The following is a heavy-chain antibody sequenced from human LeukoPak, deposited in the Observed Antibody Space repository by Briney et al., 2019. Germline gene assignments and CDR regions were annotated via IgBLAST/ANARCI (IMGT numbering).Heavy chain of an antibody. J-gene: IGHJ4*02. Sequence: GGSLRLSCAASGFTFDDYGMSWVRQAPGKGLEWVSGINWNGGSTGYADSVKGRFTISRDNAKNSLYLQMNSLRAEDTAVYYCARTYYYDSSGYYEYYFDYWGQGTLVTVSS. CDR2: INWNGGST. V-gene: IGHV3-20*04. CDR3: ARTYYYDSSGYYEYYFDY. D-gene: IGHD3-22*01. CDR1: GFTFDDYG.